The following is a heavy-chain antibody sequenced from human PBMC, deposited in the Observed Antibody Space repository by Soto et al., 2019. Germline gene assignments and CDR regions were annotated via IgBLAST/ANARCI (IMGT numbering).Heavy chain of an antibody. CDR2: ISGSGGST. D-gene: IGHD6-6*01. CDR1: GFTFSSYA. V-gene: IGHV3-23*01. Sequence: GGSLRLSCAASGFTFSSYAMSWVRQALGKELEWVSAISGSGGSTYYANSVKGRFTISRNNSKNTVYLQMGSLRPEDMAVYYCARRARPDFYYMDVWGKGTTVTVS. J-gene: IGHJ6*03. CDR3: ARRARPDFYYMDV.